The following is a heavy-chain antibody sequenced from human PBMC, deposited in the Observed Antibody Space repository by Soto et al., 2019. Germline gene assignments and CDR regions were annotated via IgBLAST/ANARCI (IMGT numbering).Heavy chain of an antibody. Sequence: GGSLRLSCAASGFTFSDYYINWFRQAPGKGLEWVSYIGSSGSSIYYADSVKGRFTISRDNAKNSLYLQMNSLRAEDTAVYYCARVRTSMIQVVFDYWGQGTQVTVSS. V-gene: IGHV3-11*01. CDR1: GFTFSDYY. J-gene: IGHJ4*02. CDR2: IGSSGSSI. CDR3: ARVRTSMIQVVFDY. D-gene: IGHD3-22*01.